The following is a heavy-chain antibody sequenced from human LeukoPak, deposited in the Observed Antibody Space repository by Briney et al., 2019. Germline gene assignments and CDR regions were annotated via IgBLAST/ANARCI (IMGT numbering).Heavy chain of an antibody. CDR1: GFTFDDYA. V-gene: IGHV3-9*01. D-gene: IGHD3-22*01. Sequence: GGSLRLSCAASGFTFDDYAMHWVRQAPGKGLEWVSGISWNSGSIGYADSVKGRFTISRDNAKNSLYLQMNSLRAEDTALYYCAKAAQYYYDSSGYYSALFDYWGQGTLVTVS. J-gene: IGHJ4*02. CDR2: ISWNSGSI. CDR3: AKAAQYYYDSSGYYSALFDY.